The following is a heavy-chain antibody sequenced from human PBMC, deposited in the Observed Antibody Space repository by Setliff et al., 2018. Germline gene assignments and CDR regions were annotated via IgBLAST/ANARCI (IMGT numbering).Heavy chain of an antibody. Sequence: LSLTCTVSNGSVSTTSHYWGWVRQPPGKGLEWIGSVYYSGYTYYSPSLESRVAISVDTSKNQFSLKVNSVTAADTAVYYCARVDFTMLQGVLGHWSQGTLVTVSS. CDR2: VYYSGYT. J-gene: IGHJ1*01. CDR3: ARVDFTMLQGVLGH. CDR1: NGSVSTTSHY. V-gene: IGHV4-39*07. D-gene: IGHD3-10*01.